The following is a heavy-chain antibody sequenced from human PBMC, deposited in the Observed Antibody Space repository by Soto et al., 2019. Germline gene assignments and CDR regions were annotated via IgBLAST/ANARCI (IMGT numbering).Heavy chain of an antibody. J-gene: IGHJ6*02. V-gene: IGHV1-69*12. D-gene: IGHD3-3*01. CDR3: ARARITTFGVDLYYYYGMDV. CDR1: GGTFSSYA. CDR2: IIPIFGTA. Sequence: QVQLVQSGAEVKKPGSSVKVSCKASGGTFSSYAISWVRQAPGQGLEWMGGIIPIFGTANYAQKFQGRVTITADESTSTAYMELSSLRSEDTAVYYCARARITTFGVDLYYYYGMDVWGQGTTVTVSS.